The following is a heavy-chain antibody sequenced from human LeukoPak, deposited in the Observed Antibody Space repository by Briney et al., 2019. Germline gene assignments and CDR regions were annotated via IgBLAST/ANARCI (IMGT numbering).Heavy chain of an antibody. CDR3: ARQSIQNMYSSSWYLDY. CDR2: IYYSGST. Sequence: SETLSLTCTVSGGSISSYYWSWIRQPPGKGLEWIGYIYYSGSTNYNPSLKSRVTISVDTSKNQFSLKLSSVTAADTAVYYCARQSIQNMYSSSWYLDYWGQGTLVTVSS. V-gene: IGHV4-59*01. D-gene: IGHD6-13*01. J-gene: IGHJ4*02. CDR1: GGSISSYY.